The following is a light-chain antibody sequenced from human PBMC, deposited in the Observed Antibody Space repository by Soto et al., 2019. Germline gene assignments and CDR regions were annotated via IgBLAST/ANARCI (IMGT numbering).Light chain of an antibody. V-gene: IGKV1-9*01. CDR3: LRLNSYPLT. Sequence: IQLTQSPSSLSASVGDRVTITCRASQGISSYLAWYQQKPGKAPKLLIYAASTLQSGVPSRFSGSGSGTDFTLTISSLQPEDFATYYCLRLNSYPLTFGGGTKVDIK. CDR1: QGISSY. CDR2: AAS. J-gene: IGKJ4*01.